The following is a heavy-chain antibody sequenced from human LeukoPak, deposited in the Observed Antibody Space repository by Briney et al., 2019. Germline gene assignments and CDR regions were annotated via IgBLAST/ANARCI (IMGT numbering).Heavy chain of an antibody. CDR1: GCTFSSYG. J-gene: IGHJ4*02. CDR3: AKDSLGYCSSTSCSSEEFDY. V-gene: IGHV3-30*02. D-gene: IGHD2-2*01. CDR2: IRYDGSNK. Sequence: SGGSLRLSCAASGCTFSSYGMHWVRQAPGKGLEWVAFIRYDGSNKYYADSVKGRFTISRDNSKNTLYLQMNSLRAEDTAVYYCAKDSLGYCSSTSCSSEEFDYWGQGTLVTVSS.